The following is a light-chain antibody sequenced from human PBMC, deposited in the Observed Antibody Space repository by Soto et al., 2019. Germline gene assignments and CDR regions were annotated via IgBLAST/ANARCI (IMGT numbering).Light chain of an antibody. CDR2: AAS. J-gene: IGKJ2*01. CDR3: LQDYNYPPT. V-gene: IGKV1-6*01. CDR1: QGIRND. Sequence: AIQMTQSPSSLSASVGDRVTITCRASQGIRNDLGWYQQKPGKAPKLLIYAASGLQSGVPSRFSGSVAGTDFTLTISSLQPEDFATYYCLQDYNYPPTFGQGTKLEIK.